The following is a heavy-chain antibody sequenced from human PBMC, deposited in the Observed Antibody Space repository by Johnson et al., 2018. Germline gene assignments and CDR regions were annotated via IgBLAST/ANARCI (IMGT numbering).Heavy chain of an antibody. D-gene: IGHD3-3*02. CDR2: INAVNGDT. CDR3: AKGAYISQNYYYMDV. CDR1: GYIFTKYT. Sequence: QVQLVQSGTEVKEPGASXKVSCKASGYIFTKYTMHWVRQAPGQRLEWMGWINAVNGDTKSSQKFQDRVIITRDTSASTLYRELSSRRHEDTAVYYCAKGAYISQNYYYMDVWGKGTTVTVSS. V-gene: IGHV1-3*01. J-gene: IGHJ6*03.